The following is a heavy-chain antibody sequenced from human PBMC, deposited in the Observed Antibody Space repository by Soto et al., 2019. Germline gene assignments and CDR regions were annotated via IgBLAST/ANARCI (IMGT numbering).Heavy chain of an antibody. Sequence: GESLKISCKGSGYSFTSNWIGWVRQMPGKGLEWMGIIYPSDSDTRYSPSFQGQVTISADKSISTAYLQWSSLKASDTATYYCARPPSGTTTFFDSWGQGTLVTVSS. CDR1: GYSFTSNW. CDR2: IYPSDSDT. CDR3: ARPPSGTTTFFDS. D-gene: IGHD1-7*01. V-gene: IGHV5-51*01. J-gene: IGHJ4*02.